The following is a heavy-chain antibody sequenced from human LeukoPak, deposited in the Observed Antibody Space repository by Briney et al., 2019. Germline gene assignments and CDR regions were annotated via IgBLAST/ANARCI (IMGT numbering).Heavy chain of an antibody. CDR3: ARLTVHYYYYMDV. Sequence: PSETLSFTCTVSGGSISRSSYYWGWIRQPPGKGLEWIGSIYYSGSTYYNPSLKSRVTISIDTSKNQFSLKLSSVTAADTAVYYCARLTVHYYYYMDVWGKGTTVTVSS. CDR2: IYYSGST. D-gene: IGHD4-11*01. V-gene: IGHV4-39*01. CDR1: GGSISRSSYY. J-gene: IGHJ6*03.